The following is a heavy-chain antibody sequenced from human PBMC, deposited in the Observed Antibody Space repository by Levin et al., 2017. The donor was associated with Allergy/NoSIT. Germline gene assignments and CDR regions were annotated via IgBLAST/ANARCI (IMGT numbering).Heavy chain of an antibody. CDR3: ARDRMRGQLWSNDAFDI. CDR2: INPSGGST. Sequence: GESLKISCKASGYTFTSYYMHWVRQAPGQGLEWMGIINPSGGSTSYAQKFQGRVTMTRDTSTSTVYMELSSLRSEDTAVYYCARDRMRGQLWSNDAFDIWGQGTMVTVSS. J-gene: IGHJ3*02. CDR1: GYTFTSYY. D-gene: IGHD5-18*01. V-gene: IGHV1-46*01.